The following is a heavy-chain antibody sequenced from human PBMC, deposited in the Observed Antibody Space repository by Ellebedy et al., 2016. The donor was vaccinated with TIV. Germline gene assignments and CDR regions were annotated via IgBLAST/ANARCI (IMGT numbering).Heavy chain of an antibody. CDR2: ISHSGYT. CDR3: ARTVVAANNWFDP. CDR1: GGSFSGYY. J-gene: IGHJ5*02. Sequence: MPSETLSLTCAVYGGSFSGYYWTWIRQTPGKGLEWIGEISHSGYTNYNPSLKSRVTMSVDTSKNQFSLKLSSVTAADTAVYYCARTVVAANNWFDPWGQGTLVTVSS. D-gene: IGHD2-15*01. V-gene: IGHV4-34*01.